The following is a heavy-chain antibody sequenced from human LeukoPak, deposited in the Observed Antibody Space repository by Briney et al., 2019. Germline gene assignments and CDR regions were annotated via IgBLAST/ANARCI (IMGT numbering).Heavy chain of an antibody. Sequence: GSLRLSCAASGFTFSSYGMHWVRQAPGKRLEWVAVISYDGSNKYYADSVKGRFTISRDNSKNTLYLQMNSLRAEDTAVYYCAKGHYYGNYFDYWGQGALVTVSS. CDR1: GFTFSSYG. CDR3: AKGHYYGNYFDY. J-gene: IGHJ4*02. V-gene: IGHV3-30*18. CDR2: ISYDGSNK. D-gene: IGHD3-10*01.